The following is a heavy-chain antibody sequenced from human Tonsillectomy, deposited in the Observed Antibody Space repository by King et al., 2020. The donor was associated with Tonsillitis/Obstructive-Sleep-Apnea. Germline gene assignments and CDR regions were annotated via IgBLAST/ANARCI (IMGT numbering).Heavy chain of an antibody. V-gene: IGHV3-23*04. Sequence: VQLVESGGGLVQPGGSLRLSCAASGFTFNSYCMTWVRQAPGKGLEWISAIVGSGRTPYYADSVKGRFTISRDNSRNTLYLQMNSLRAEDTAVYYCAKAIDTVTTGCWGQGTLVIVSS. D-gene: IGHD4-17*01. CDR2: IVGSGRTP. J-gene: IGHJ4*02. CDR1: GFTFNSYC. CDR3: AKAIDTVTTGC.